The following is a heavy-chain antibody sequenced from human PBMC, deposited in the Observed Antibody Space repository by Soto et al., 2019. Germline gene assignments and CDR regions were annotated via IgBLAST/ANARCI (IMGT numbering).Heavy chain of an antibody. CDR1: GFTFSSYW. V-gene: IGHV3-7*01. CDR3: ARGQGSGRNYYYYYMDV. D-gene: IGHD3-10*01. CDR2: IKQDGSEK. Sequence: GGSLRLSCAASGFTFSSYWMSWVRQAPGKGLEWVANIKQDGSEKYYVDSVKGRFTISRDNAKNSLYLQMNSLRAEDTAVYYCARGQGSGRNYYYYYMDVWGKGTTVTVSS. J-gene: IGHJ6*03.